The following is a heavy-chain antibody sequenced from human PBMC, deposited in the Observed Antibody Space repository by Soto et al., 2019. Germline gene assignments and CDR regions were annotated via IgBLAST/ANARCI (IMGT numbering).Heavy chain of an antibody. CDR3: ARVWRWVGVPAAIGDYYGMDV. Sequence: ASVKVSCKASGYTFTSYDINWVRQATGQGLEWMGWMNPNSGNTGYAQKFQGRVTMTRSTSISTAYMELSSLRSEDTAVYYCARVWRWVGVPAAIGDYYGMDVWGQGTTVTVSS. V-gene: IGHV1-8*01. CDR2: MNPNSGNT. D-gene: IGHD2-2*02. J-gene: IGHJ6*02. CDR1: GYTFTSYD.